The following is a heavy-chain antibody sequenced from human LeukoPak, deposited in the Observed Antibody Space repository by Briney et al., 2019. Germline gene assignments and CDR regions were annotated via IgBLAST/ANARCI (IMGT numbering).Heavy chain of an antibody. D-gene: IGHD4-17*01. CDR3: AKAASTVTTCFDY. CDR2: INQDGSEK. V-gene: IGHV3-7*03. Sequence: PGGSLRLSCAASGFTFSSFWMSWVRQAPGKGLEWVANINQDGSEKYYLDSVKGRFTISRDNAKNSLYLQMNSLRAEDTALYYCAKAASTVTTCFDYWGQGTLVTVSS. CDR1: GFTFSSFW. J-gene: IGHJ4*02.